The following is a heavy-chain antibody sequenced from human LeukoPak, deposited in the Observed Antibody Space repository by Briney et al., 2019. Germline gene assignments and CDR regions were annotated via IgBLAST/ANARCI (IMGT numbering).Heavy chain of an antibody. J-gene: IGHJ6*02. CDR3: ARYPNYDFWSGYYYGMDV. V-gene: IGHV1-8*01. D-gene: IGHD3-3*01. CDR1: GYTFTSYD. Sequence: ASVKVSCTASGYTFTSYDINWVRQATGQGPEWMGWMNPNSGNTGYAQKFQGRVTMTRNTSISTAYMELSSLRSEDTAVYYCARYPNYDFWSGYYYGMDVWGQGTTVTVSS. CDR2: MNPNSGNT.